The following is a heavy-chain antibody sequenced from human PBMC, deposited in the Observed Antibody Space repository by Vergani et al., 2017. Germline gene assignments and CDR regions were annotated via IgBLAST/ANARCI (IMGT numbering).Heavy chain of an antibody. Sequence: VQLVESGGGLVQPGGSLRLSCAASGFTVSSNYMSWVRQAPGKGLEWIGSIYYSGSTYYNPSLTSLVTISVDTSKNQFSLKLSSVTAADTAVYYCARTMIVVVPDAFDIWGQGTMVTVSS. V-gene: IGHV4-59*05. CDR2: IYYSGST. CDR3: ARTMIVVVPDAFDI. J-gene: IGHJ3*02. D-gene: IGHD3-22*01. CDR1: GFTVSSNY.